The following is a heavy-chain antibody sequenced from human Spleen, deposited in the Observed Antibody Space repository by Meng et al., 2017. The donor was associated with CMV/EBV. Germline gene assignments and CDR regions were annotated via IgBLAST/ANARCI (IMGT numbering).Heavy chain of an antibody. D-gene: IGHD3-22*01. Sequence: GESLKISCAACGFTFSSYGMHWVRQAPGKGLEWVAFIHYDGTNKYYADSVKGRFTISRDNSKNTLYLQMNILRAEDTAVYYCAKDLRRITMAVVVTPYYYYYGMDVWGQGTTVTVSS. J-gene: IGHJ6*02. CDR2: IHYDGTNK. V-gene: IGHV3-30*02. CDR1: GFTFSSYG. CDR3: AKDLRRITMAVVVTPYYYYYGMDV.